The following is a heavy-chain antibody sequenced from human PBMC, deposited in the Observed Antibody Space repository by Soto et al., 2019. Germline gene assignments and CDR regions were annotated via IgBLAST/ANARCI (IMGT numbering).Heavy chain of an antibody. Sequence: GASVKVSCKASGYTFTSCGISWVRQAPGQGLEWMGWISAYNGNTNYAQKLQGRVTMTTDTSTSTAYMELRSLRSDDTAVYYCARDTITFSYDVMNAFDIWGQGTMVTVSS. J-gene: IGHJ3*02. V-gene: IGHV1-18*01. D-gene: IGHD5-12*01. CDR2: ISAYNGNT. CDR1: GYTFTSCG. CDR3: ARDTITFSYDVMNAFDI.